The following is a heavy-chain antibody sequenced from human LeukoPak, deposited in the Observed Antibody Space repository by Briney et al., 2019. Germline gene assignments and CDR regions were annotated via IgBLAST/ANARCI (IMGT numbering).Heavy chain of an antibody. D-gene: IGHD2-15*01. Sequence: PGGSLRLSCAAPGFDFSDFYMHWVRQASGRGLEWVGLIRTKPNSYTTVYAASVKGRFTISRDDSKNTAYLQMNSLKAEDTAVYYCTRQHCSGGTCSYVDYWGQGTLVTVSS. CDR3: TRQHCSGGTCSYVDY. J-gene: IGHJ4*02. CDR1: GFDFSDFY. CDR2: IRTKPNSYTT. V-gene: IGHV3-73*01.